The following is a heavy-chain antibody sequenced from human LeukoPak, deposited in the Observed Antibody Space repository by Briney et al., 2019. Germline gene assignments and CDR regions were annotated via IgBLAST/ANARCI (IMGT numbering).Heavy chain of an antibody. J-gene: IGHJ6*03. CDR2: INHSGST. V-gene: IGHV4-34*01. CDR3: ARGPASIVVVPAGHYYYYMDV. CDR1: GGSFSGYY. Sequence: SETLSLTCAVYGGSFSGYYWSWIRRPPGKGLEWIGEINHSGSTNYNPSLKSRVTISVDTSKNQFSLKLSSVTAADTAVYYCARGPASIVVVPAGHYYYYMDVWGKGTTVTVSS. D-gene: IGHD2-2*01.